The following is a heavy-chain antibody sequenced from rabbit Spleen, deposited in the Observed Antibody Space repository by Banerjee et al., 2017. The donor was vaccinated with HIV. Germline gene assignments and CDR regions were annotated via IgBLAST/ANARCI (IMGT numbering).Heavy chain of an antibody. Sequence: QLTETGGGLVQPGGSLTLSCKASGIDFSNYYYMCWVRQAPGKGLEWIGYIDPVFSSTHYASWVNGRFPISRDNAQNTVYLQLNSLTAADTATYFCVRDQAFMLDLWGPGTLVTVS. J-gene: IGHJ4*01. CDR1: GIDFSNYYY. CDR2: IDPVFSST. D-gene: IGHD4-2*01. CDR3: VRDQAFMLDL. V-gene: IGHV1S7*01.